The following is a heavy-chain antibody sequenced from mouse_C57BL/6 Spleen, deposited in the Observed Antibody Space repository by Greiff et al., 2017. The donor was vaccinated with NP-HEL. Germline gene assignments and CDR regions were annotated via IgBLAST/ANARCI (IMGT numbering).Heavy chain of an antibody. V-gene: IGHV1-81*01. D-gene: IGHD2-4*01. CDR3: ARFYYDYDEASHYAMDY. CDR2: IYPRSGNT. CDR1: GYTFTSYG. Sequence: QVQLQQSGAELARPGASVKLSCKASGYTFTSYGISWVKQRPGQGLEWIGEIYPRSGNTYYNEKFKGKATLTADKSSSTAYMELRSLTSEDSAVYVCARFYYDYDEASHYAMDYWGQGTSVTVSS. J-gene: IGHJ4*01.